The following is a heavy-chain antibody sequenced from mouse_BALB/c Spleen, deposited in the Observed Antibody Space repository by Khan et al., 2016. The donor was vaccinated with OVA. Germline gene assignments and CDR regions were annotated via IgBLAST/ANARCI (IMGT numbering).Heavy chain of an antibody. CDR3: ARGVHWFAY. Sequence: QVQLKESGTELMKPGASVKISCKATGYTFSTSWIEWIKQRPGHGLEWIGEILPGSGITNYNEKFKGKATFTAETSSNTAYMQLSSLTSEDSAVYYCARGVHWFAYWGQGTLVTVSA. V-gene: IGHV1-9*01. CDR1: GYTFSTSW. J-gene: IGHJ3*01. CDR2: ILPGSGIT.